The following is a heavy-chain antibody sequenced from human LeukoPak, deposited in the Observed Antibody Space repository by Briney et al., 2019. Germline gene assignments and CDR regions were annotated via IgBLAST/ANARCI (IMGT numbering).Heavy chain of an antibody. CDR2: IKQDGSGK. Sequence: GGSLRLSCAASGFTFSSYWMSWVRQAPGKGLEWVANIKQDGSGKYYVDSVKGRFTISRDNAKNSLYLQMNSLRAEDTAVYYCAREDQYNWNYAGQFDYWGQGTLVTVSS. D-gene: IGHD1-7*01. CDR3: AREDQYNWNYAGQFDY. CDR1: GFTFSSYW. J-gene: IGHJ4*02. V-gene: IGHV3-7*01.